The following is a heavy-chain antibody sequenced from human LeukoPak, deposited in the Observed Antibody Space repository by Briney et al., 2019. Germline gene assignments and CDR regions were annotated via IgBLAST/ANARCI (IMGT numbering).Heavy chain of an antibody. V-gene: IGHV4-59*01. CDR3: ARDTTRYGMDV. D-gene: IGHD1-1*01. J-gene: IGHJ6*02. CDR1: GGSISSYY. CDR2: IYYSGST. Sequence: SETLSLTCTVSGGSISSYYWSWLRQPPGKGLEWIGYIYYSGSTNYNPSLTSRVTISVDTSKNQFSLKLSSVTAADTAVYYCARDTTRYGMDVWGQGTTVTVSS.